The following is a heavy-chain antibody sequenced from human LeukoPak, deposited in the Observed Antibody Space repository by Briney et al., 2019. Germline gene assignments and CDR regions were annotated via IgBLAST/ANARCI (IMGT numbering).Heavy chain of an antibody. V-gene: IGHV3-15*01. CDR2: TKSKTDGGTT. Sequence: GGSLRLSCAASGFTFNNAWMSWVRQAAGKGLEWVGRTKSKTDGGTTDNAAPVKGRFTISRDDSKNTLFLQMNSLKTEDTAVYYCTTPFPRYYDSSGYCHWAQGTLVTVSS. J-gene: IGHJ4*02. CDR3: TTPFPRYYDSSGYCH. CDR1: GFTFNNAW. D-gene: IGHD3-22*01.